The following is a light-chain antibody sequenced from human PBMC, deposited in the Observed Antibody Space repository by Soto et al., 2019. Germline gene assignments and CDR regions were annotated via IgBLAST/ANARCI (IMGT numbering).Light chain of an antibody. CDR2: DVT. Sequence: QSVLTQPRSVSGSPGQSVTMSCTGTGSDVGAYNYVSWYQQHPGKAPKLMIFDVTKRPSGVPDRFSGSKSGNTASLTISGLQAEDEADYYCCSYATTHTFFVFGTGTKVTV. J-gene: IGLJ1*01. CDR3: CSYATTHTFFV. V-gene: IGLV2-11*01. CDR1: GSDVGAYNY.